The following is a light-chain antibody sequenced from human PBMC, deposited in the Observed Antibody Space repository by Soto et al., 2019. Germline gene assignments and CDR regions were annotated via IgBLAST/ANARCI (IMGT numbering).Light chain of an antibody. J-gene: IGLJ1*01. V-gene: IGLV2-14*01. Sequence: QSALTQPASVSGSPGQSITISCTGTSSDVGGYNYVSWYQQHPGKAPKLIIFEVSNRPSGVSHRFSGSKSGNTASLTISGPQAEDEADYYCNSYTSSSTHYVFGTGTKLTVL. CDR1: SSDVGGYNY. CDR2: EVS. CDR3: NSYTSSSTHYV.